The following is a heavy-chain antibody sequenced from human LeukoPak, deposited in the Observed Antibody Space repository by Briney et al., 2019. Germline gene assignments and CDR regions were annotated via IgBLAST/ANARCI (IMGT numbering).Heavy chain of an antibody. J-gene: IGHJ4*02. D-gene: IGHD6-6*01. Sequence: GGSLRLSCAASGFTFDDYAMHWVRQAPGKGLEWVSLISWDGGSTYYADSVKGRFTISRDNSKNSLYLQMNSLRAEDTALYYCAKDRIAARRGAWGYFDYWGQGTLVTVSS. CDR3: AKDRIAARRGAWGYFDY. CDR2: ISWDGGST. CDR1: GFTFDDYA. V-gene: IGHV3-43D*03.